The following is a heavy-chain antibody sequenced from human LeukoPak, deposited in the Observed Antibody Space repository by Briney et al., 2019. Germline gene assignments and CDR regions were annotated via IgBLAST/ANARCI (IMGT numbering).Heavy chain of an antibody. Sequence: PGGSLRLSCAASGFTFSSYDMHWVRQAPGKGLEWVAVISYDGSNKYYADSVKGRFTISRDNSKNTLYLQMNSLRAEDTAVYYCARDTYYYDSSGYYYYFDYWGQGTLVTVSS. CDR2: ISYDGSNK. V-gene: IGHV3-30-3*01. CDR1: GFTFSSYD. CDR3: ARDTYYYDSSGYYYYFDY. D-gene: IGHD3-22*01. J-gene: IGHJ4*02.